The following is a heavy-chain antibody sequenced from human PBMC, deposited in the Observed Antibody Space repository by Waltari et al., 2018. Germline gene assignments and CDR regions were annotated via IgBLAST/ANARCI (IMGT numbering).Heavy chain of an antibody. Sequence: EVQLVESGGGLVQPGGYLRLTCADSGLTFSRFWMTWVRQAPGKGLEWVANINEDGSEKHYVDSVKGRFTISRDNAKNSLFLQMNSLRADDTAVYYCASGGHVDYCGQGTLVTVSS. CDR1: GLTFSRFW. CDR2: INEDGSEK. V-gene: IGHV3-7*01. J-gene: IGHJ4*02. CDR3: ASGGHVDY.